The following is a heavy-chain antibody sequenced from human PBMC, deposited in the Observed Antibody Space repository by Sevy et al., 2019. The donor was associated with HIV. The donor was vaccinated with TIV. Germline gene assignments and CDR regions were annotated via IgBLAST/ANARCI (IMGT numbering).Heavy chain of an antibody. D-gene: IGHD6-13*01. CDR2: IRNKADSYTT. CDR3: ATQPGIAAAGRVFDY. Sequence: GGCLRLSCAASGFTFSDHYMEWVRQAPGKGLEWIGRIRNKADSYTTEYAASVKGRFTISRDESKNSLYLLMNSLKTEDPAVSYCATQPGIAAAGRVFDYWGQGTLVTVSS. CDR1: GFTFSDHY. J-gene: IGHJ4*02. V-gene: IGHV3-72*01.